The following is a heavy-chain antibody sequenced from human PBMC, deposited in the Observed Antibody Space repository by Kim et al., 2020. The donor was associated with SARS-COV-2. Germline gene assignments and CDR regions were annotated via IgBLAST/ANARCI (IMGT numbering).Heavy chain of an antibody. D-gene: IGHD3-9*01. CDR1: GGSISSYY. CDR2: IYYSGST. Sequence: SETLSLTCTVSGGSISSYYWSWIRQPPGKGLEWIGYIYYSGSTNYNPSLKNRVTISVDTSKNQFSLKLSSVTAADTAVYYCASADILTGYYNFDYWGQGTLVTVSS. V-gene: IGHV4-59*01. CDR3: ASADILTGYYNFDY. J-gene: IGHJ4*02.